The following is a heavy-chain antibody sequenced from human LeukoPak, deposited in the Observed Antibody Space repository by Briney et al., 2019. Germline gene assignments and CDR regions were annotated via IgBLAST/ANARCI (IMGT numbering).Heavy chain of an antibody. CDR2: ISGSGGST. D-gene: IGHD3-22*01. CDR1: GFTFSNYA. CDR3: AKGSGYYPEYFQH. V-gene: IGHV3-23*01. J-gene: IGHJ1*01. Sequence: GGSLRLSCLASGFTFSNYAMSWVRQAPGKGLEWVSAISGSGGSTYYADSVKGRFTISRDNSKNTLYLQMNSLRAEDTAVYYCAKGSGYYPEYFQHWGQGTLVTVSS.